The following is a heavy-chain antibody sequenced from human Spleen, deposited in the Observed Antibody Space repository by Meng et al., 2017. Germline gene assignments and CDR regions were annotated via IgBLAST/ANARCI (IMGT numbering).Heavy chain of an antibody. CDR2: ISGSGGYT. D-gene: IGHD4-17*01. V-gene: IGHV3-21*01. CDR1: GFTFSSYV. Sequence: GESLKISCAASGFTFSSYVMSWVRQAPGQGLKWVSGISGSGGYTYYADSVKGRFTISRDNAKNSLYLQMNSLRAEDTAVYYCARTVTTYFDYWGQGTLVTVSS. CDR3: ARTVTTYFDY. J-gene: IGHJ4*02.